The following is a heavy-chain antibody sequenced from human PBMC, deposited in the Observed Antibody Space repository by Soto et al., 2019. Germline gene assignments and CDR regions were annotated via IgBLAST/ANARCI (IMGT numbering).Heavy chain of an antibody. CDR1: GGSIISYY. Sequence: SETLSLTCTFSGGSIISYYWSWIRQPAGKGLEWIGRIYTSGSTNYNPSLKSRVTMSVDTSKNQFSLKLSSVTAADTAVYYCARDSSPRITMVRGVIVWFDPGAREPWSPSPQ. CDR2: IYTSGST. CDR3: ARDSSPRITMVRGVIVWFDP. V-gene: IGHV4-4*07. D-gene: IGHD3-10*01. J-gene: IGHJ5*02.